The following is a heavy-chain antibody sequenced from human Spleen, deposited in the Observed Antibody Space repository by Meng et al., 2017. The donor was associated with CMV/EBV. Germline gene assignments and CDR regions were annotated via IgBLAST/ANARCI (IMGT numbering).Heavy chain of an antibody. CDR1: GFTFSSYS. D-gene: IGHD4-23*01. CDR2: ISSSSSYI. CDR3: ARDYYGGTSDPMYYYAMDV. Sequence: GESLKISCAASGFTFSSYSMNWVRQAPGKGLEWVSSISSSSSYIYYADSVKGRFTISRDNAKNSLYLQMNSLRAEDTAVYYCARDYYGGTSDPMYYYAMDVWGQGTTVTVSS. J-gene: IGHJ6*02. V-gene: IGHV3-21*01.